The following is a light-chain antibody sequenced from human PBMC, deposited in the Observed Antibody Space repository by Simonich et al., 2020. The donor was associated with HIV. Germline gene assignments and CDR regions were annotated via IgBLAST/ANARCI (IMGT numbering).Light chain of an antibody. CDR2: DAS. CDR1: QKINNS. J-gene: IGKJ3*01. V-gene: IGKV3-11*01. Sequence: EIVLTQSPATLSLSPGERATLSCRASQKINNSLTWYQPKPGQAPRLLIYDASNRATGIPARFSGSGSGTDFTLTISSLEPEDFAVYYCQQRFNWPDTFGPGTKVDIK. CDR3: QQRFNWPDT.